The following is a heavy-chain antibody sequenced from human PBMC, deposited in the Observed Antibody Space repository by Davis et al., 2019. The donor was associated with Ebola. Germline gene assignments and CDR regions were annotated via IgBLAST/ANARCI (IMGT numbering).Heavy chain of an antibody. CDR3: AKSGLSFGVVKYHYGMDV. V-gene: IGHV3-21*04. CDR1: GFTFSSYW. CDR2: ISSSSNYI. Sequence: GGSLRLSCAASGFTFSSYWMHWVRQAPGKGLEWVSSISSSSNYIYYADSMKGRFTISRDNAKNSLFLQMNSLRAEDTAEYYCAKSGLSFGVVKYHYGMDVWGKGTTVTVSS. J-gene: IGHJ6*04. D-gene: IGHD3-3*01.